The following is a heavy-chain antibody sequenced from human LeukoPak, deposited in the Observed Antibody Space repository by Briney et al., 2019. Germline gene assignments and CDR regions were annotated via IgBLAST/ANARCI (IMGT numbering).Heavy chain of an antibody. Sequence: SVKVSCKASGDTVSSYVISWVRQAPGQGLEWMGGILPIFGTAIYAQKFQGRVTVTADEPTSTAYMELSSLRSEDTAVYYCAKTVRDTGTFAYWGQGTLVTVSS. CDR3: AKTVRDTGTFAY. D-gene: IGHD5-18*01. CDR1: GDTVSSYV. J-gene: IGHJ4*02. CDR2: ILPIFGTA. V-gene: IGHV1-69*01.